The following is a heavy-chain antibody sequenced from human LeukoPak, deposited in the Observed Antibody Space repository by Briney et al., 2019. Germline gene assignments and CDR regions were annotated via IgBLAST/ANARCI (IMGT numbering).Heavy chain of an antibody. CDR1: GYSISSGYY. Sequence: SETLSLTCTVSGYSISSGYYWGWIRQPPGKGLEWIGIIYHSGRTDYNPSLKSRVTISEDTSKNQFSLKLSSVTAADTAVYYCASSPTYYYDSSGPVGYYFDYWGQGTLVTVSS. CDR3: ASSPTYYYDSSGPVGYYFDY. CDR2: IYHSGRT. J-gene: IGHJ4*02. D-gene: IGHD3-22*01. V-gene: IGHV4-38-2*02.